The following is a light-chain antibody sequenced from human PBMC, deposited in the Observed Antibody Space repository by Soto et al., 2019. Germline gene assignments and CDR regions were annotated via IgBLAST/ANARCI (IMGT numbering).Light chain of an antibody. Sequence: LTQPASVSGSPGQSIAISCTGTSSDVGGYNYVSWYQQHPGKAPKLMIYDVSNRPSGVSNRFSGSKSGNTASLTISGLQAEDEADYYCSSYTSSSTPLYVFGTGTKATV. CDR2: DVS. CDR1: SSDVGGYNY. V-gene: IGLV2-14*01. J-gene: IGLJ1*01. CDR3: SSYTSSSTPLYV.